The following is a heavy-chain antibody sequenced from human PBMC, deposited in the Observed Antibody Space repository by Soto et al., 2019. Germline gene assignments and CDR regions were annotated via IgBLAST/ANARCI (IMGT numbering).Heavy chain of an antibody. CDR2: IYYSGNT. CDR3: ARGPYYYYYGLDV. CDR1: GASISSNY. J-gene: IGHJ6*02. V-gene: IGHV4-59*01. Sequence: SETLSLTCFVSGASISSNYWSWIRQPPGKGLEWIGYIYYSGNTNYNPSLKSRVIISIDTSKNHFFLKLSSVTAEDTAVYYCARGPYYYYYGLDVWGQGTTVTVSS.